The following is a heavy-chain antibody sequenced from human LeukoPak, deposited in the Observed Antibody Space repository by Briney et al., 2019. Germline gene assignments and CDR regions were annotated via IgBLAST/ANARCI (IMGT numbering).Heavy chain of an antibody. CDR3: ARDSADRPAEYFQH. CDR2: IYHSGST. Sequence: NPSETLSLTCTVSGGSISSGGYYWSWIRQPPGKGLEWIGYIYHSGSTYYNPSLKSRVTISVDRSKNQFSLKLSSVTAADTAVYYCARDSADRPAEYFQHWGQGTLVTVSS. D-gene: IGHD3-10*01. V-gene: IGHV4-30-2*01. J-gene: IGHJ1*01. CDR1: GGSISSGGYY.